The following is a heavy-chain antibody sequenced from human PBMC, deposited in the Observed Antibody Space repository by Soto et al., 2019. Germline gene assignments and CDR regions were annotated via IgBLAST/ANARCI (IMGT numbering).Heavy chain of an antibody. CDR2: VSASGSIT. V-gene: IGHV3-23*01. Sequence: LRLSCAASGFTFSSYDMNWVRQAPGKGLEWVSGVSASGSITSYADSAKGRFTISRDNAKNTVFLQMTGLRAEDTAVYFCAKGDCSGGRCYRGFDYWGQGTLVTVSS. J-gene: IGHJ4*02. CDR3: AKGDCSGGRCYRGFDY. CDR1: GFTFSSYD. D-gene: IGHD2-15*01.